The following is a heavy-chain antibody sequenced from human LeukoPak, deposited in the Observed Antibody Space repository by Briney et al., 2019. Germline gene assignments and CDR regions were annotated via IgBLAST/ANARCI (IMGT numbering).Heavy chain of an antibody. CDR1: GFTFSSYA. Sequence: GGSLGLSCAASGFTFSSYAMSWVRQSPGKGLEWVSGISGGGGSTYYGDSVKGRFTISRDNSKNTLFLQMNSLRAEDTAVYYCAKDRRIAAPYYFDYWGQGTLVTVSS. CDR3: AKDRRIAAPYYFDY. V-gene: IGHV3-23*01. J-gene: IGHJ4*02. CDR2: ISGGGGST. D-gene: IGHD6-13*01.